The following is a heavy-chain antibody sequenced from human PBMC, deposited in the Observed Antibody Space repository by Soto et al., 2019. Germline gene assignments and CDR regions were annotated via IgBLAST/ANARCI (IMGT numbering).Heavy chain of an antibody. J-gene: IGHJ4*02. V-gene: IGHV3-9*01. CDR1: GFRFEQYV. D-gene: IGHD3-10*01. CDR2: VSPTGDTV. CDR3: LKDAPNGSFED. Sequence: VQVVASGGGLVQPGRSLRLSCAVSGFRFEQYVMHWVRQGPGKGLECVSTVSPTGDTVAYADSVEGRFTVSRDNAKNSLYLQMNSLKGDDTAFYYCLKDAPNGSFEDWGQGTLVTVSS.